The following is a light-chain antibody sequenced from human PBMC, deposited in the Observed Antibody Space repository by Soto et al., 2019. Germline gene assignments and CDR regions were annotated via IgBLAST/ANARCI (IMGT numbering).Light chain of an antibody. J-gene: IGKJ1*01. V-gene: IGKV1-5*03. CDR3: QQYDTLWT. CDR1: QNIGTW. Sequence: DIQMTQSPSTLSASVGDRVTITCRASQNIGTWLAWYQQKAGKAPNLLIYKASTLESGVPSRFSGSGSGTEFTLSISSLQPDDFATYYCQQYDTLWTFGQGTKV. CDR2: KAS.